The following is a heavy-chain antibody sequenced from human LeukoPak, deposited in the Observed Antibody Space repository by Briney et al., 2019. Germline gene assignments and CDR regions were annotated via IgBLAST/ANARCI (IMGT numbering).Heavy chain of an antibody. CDR2: MFYSGTT. CDR1: GGSISSHY. CDR3: TQGEWYYFDY. V-gene: IGHV4-59*11. J-gene: IGHJ4*02. Sequence: SETLSLTCTVSGGSISSHYWSWIRQPPGKGLEWIGYMFYSGTTNYNPSLKSRVTISVDTSKKQFSLKLSSVTAADTAVYYCTQGEWYYFDYWGQGTLVTVSS. D-gene: IGHD3-3*01.